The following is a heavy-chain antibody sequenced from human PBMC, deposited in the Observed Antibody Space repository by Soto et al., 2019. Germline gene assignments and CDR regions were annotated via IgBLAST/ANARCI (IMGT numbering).Heavy chain of an antibody. CDR2: IHTSGNT. CDR1: GGSISSYY. V-gene: IGHV4-59*01. Sequence: PSATLSLTCTVSGGSISSYYWTWIRQFPGKRLEWIAHIHTSGNTNSNPSLKSRVTISMDTSKNQISLRLTSVTAADTAMYYCARLQYTVVTPIDMWGQGTMVTVSS. D-gene: IGHD2-21*02. CDR3: ARLQYTVVTPIDM. J-gene: IGHJ3*02.